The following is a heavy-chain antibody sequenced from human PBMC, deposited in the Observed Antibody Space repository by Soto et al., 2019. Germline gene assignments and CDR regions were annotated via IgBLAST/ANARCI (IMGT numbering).Heavy chain of an antibody. CDR1: GFTFTNSA. Sequence: SVKVSCKASGFTFTNSAVQWVRQTRGQRLEWIGWIVVGSGNTNYAQKFQERVTITRDMSTTTAYMELSSLRSEDTAVYYCARGGPDLATIGSFDYWGQGTLVTVSS. J-gene: IGHJ4*02. D-gene: IGHD3-16*01. CDR3: ARGGPDLATIGSFDY. CDR2: IVVGSGNT. V-gene: IGHV1-58*01.